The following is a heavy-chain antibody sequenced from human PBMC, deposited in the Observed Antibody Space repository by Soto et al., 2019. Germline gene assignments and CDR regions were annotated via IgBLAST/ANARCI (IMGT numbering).Heavy chain of an antibody. J-gene: IGHJ6*02. CDR3: ARESKLREFDCLLPHYYYGMAF. V-gene: IGHV3-33*01. CDR1: GFTFSSYG. CDR2: IWYDGSNK. Sequence: QVQLVESGGGVVQPGRSLRLSCAASGFTFSSYGMHWVRQAPGKGLEWVAVIWYDGSNKYYADSVKGRFTISRDNSKNTLYLQMGSLRADDTAVYYWARESKLREFDCLLPHYYYGMAFWGQGNTVTVSS. D-gene: IGHD3-9*01.